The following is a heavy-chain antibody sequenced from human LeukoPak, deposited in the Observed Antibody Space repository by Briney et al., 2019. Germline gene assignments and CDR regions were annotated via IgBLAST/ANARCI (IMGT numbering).Heavy chain of an antibody. CDR3: ARDSRVTTRTAGDY. V-gene: IGHV1-18*01. Sequence: ASVKVSCKASGYTFTSYGISWVRQAPGQGLEWMGWISAYNGNTNYAQKLQGRVTLTTDTSTSTAYMELRSPRSDDTAVYYCARDSRVTTRTAGDYWGQGTLVTVSS. CDR2: ISAYNGNT. D-gene: IGHD4-17*01. J-gene: IGHJ4*02. CDR1: GYTFTSYG.